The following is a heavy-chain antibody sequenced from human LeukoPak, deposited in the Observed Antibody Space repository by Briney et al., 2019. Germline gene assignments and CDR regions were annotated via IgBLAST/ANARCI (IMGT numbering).Heavy chain of an antibody. Sequence: ASVKVSCTASGYTFTSYYMHWVRQAPGQGLEWMGIINPSGGSTSYAQKFQGRVTMTRDTSTSTVYMELSSLRSEDTAVYYCARDGEPLDGTYYFAYWGQGALVTVSS. V-gene: IGHV1-46*01. CDR3: ARDGEPLDGTYYFAY. CDR1: GYTFTSYY. CDR2: INPSGGST. J-gene: IGHJ4*02. D-gene: IGHD1-1*01.